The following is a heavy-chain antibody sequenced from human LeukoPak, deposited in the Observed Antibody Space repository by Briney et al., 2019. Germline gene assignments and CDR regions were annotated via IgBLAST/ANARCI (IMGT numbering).Heavy chain of an antibody. J-gene: IGHJ4*02. V-gene: IGHV4-31*03. CDR1: GGSVSSGSYY. Sequence: SETLSLTCTVSGGSVSSGSYYWSWIRQHPGKGLEWIGYIYYSGSTYYNPSLKSRVTISVDTSKNQFSLKLSSVTAADTAVYYCARGLRFLEWSIGYWGQGTLVTVSS. CDR3: ARGLRFLEWSIGY. D-gene: IGHD3-3*01. CDR2: IYYSGST.